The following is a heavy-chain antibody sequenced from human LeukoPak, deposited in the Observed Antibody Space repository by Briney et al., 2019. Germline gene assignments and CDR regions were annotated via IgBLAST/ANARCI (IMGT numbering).Heavy chain of an antibody. CDR3: ASRSGYSYGKYYFDY. V-gene: IGHV1-69*05. Sequence: ASVKVSCEASGYTFTDYYIHWVRQAPGQGLEWMGGIIPIFGTANYAQKFQGRVTITTDESTSTAYMELSSLRSEDTAVYYCASRSGYSYGKYYFDYWGQGTLVTVSS. CDR1: GYTFTDYY. CDR2: IIPIFGTA. J-gene: IGHJ4*02. D-gene: IGHD5-18*01.